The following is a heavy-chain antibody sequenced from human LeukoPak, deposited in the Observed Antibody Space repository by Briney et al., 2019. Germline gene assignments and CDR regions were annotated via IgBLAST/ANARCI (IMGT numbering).Heavy chain of an antibody. CDR1: GGSISSFY. J-gene: IGHJ3*02. V-gene: IGHV4-59*12. CDR2: IYYTGST. D-gene: IGHD3-10*01. Sequence: SETLSLTCTVSGGSISSFYWSWTRQPPGKGLEWIGYIYYTGSTNYNPSLKSRVTISVDTSKNQFSLKLSSVTAADTAVYYCARGTMVRGVNAHAFDIWGQGTMVTVSS. CDR3: ARGTMVRGVNAHAFDI.